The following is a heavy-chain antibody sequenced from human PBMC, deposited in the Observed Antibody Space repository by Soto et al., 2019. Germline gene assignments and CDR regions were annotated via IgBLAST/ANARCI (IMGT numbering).Heavy chain of an antibody. CDR3: ARGPLNGTPSSVS. V-gene: IGHV3-7*03. D-gene: IGHD1-20*01. J-gene: IGHJ4*02. CDR2: IKQDGSEK. CDR1: GFTFSSYW. Sequence: LRLSCAASGFTFSSYWMSWVRQAPGKGREWVANIKQDGSEKYYVDSGKGRFTISRDNAKNSLYLQMNRLRAEDTAVYYCARGPLNGTPSSVSWGQGTLVTVSS.